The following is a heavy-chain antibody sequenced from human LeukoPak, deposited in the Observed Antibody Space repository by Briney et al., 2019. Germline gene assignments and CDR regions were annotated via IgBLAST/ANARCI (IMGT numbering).Heavy chain of an antibody. CDR1: GYTFTSYY. V-gene: IGHV1-2*02. CDR2: INPNTGGT. Sequence: ASVKVSCKASGYTFTSYYIHWVRQAPGQGLEWMGWINPNTGGTSYAQNFQGRVTMTRDTSISTAYMELSSLRSDDTAVYYCARVPDNWFDPWGQGSLVTVSS. D-gene: IGHD2-2*01. CDR3: ARVPDNWFDP. J-gene: IGHJ5*02.